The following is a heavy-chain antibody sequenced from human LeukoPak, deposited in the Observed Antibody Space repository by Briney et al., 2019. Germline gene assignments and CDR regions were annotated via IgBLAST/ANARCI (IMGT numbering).Heavy chain of an antibody. J-gene: IGHJ3*02. D-gene: IGHD3-22*01. CDR2: IYTGGNS. V-gene: IGHV3-53*01. Sequence: GGSLRLSCAASGFTVSSTHMVWVRQAPGKGLEWVSVIYTGGNSYYAGSVQGRFIISRDISKNTLYLQMNSLRAEDSALYYCARGGRGSAAVVAPRSFDIWGQGTMVTVSS. CDR1: GFTVSSTH. CDR3: ARGGRGSAAVVAPRSFDI.